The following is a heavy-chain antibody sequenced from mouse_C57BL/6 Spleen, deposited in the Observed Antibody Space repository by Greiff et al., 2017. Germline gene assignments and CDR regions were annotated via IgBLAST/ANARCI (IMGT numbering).Heavy chain of an antibody. CDR3: ASQYGSSYGYAMDY. J-gene: IGHJ4*01. CDR1: GFTFTDYY. V-gene: IGHV7-3*01. CDR2: IRNKANGYTT. Sequence: EVQRMESGGGLVQPGGSLSLSCAASGFTFTDYYMSWVRQPPGKALEWLGFIRNKANGYTTEYSASVKGRFTISRDNSQSILYLQMNALRAEDSATDYCASQYGSSYGYAMDYWGQGTSVTVSS. D-gene: IGHD1-1*01.